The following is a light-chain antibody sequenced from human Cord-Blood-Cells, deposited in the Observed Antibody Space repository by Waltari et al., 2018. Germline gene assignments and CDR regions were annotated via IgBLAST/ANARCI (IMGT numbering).Light chain of an antibody. CDR3: QQYNSYLYT. Sequence: DIQMTQSPSTLSASVGDRVTITCRASQSISSWLAWYQQKPGKAPKLLIYDVSSLESGVPSRFSGSGSVTEFTLTISSLQPDDFATYYCQQYNSYLYTFGQGTKLEIK. CDR2: DVS. J-gene: IGKJ2*01. CDR1: QSISSW. V-gene: IGKV1-5*01.